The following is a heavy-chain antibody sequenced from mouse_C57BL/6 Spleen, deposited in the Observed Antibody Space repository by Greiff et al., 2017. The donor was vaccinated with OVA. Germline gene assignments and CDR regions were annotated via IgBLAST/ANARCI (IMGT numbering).Heavy chain of an antibody. CDR3: TTPLPHYLDY. V-gene: IGHV14-4*01. CDR1: GFNIKDDY. Sequence: VQLQQSGAELVRPGASVKLSCTASGFNIKDDYMHWVKQRPEQGLEWIGWIDPENGDTEYASKFQGKATITADTSSNTAYLQLSSLTSEDTAVYYCTTPLPHYLDYWGQGTTLTVSS. D-gene: IGHD5-5*01. CDR2: IDPENGDT. J-gene: IGHJ2*01.